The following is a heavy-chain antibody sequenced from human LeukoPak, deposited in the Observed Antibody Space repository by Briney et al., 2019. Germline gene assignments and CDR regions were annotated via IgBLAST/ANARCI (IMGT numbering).Heavy chain of an antibody. V-gene: IGHV3-23*01. J-gene: IGHJ4*02. CDR1: GFTFSSYA. D-gene: IGHD3-22*01. CDR3: AKDLAPYYYDSSGTIFDY. CDR2: ISGSGGST. Sequence: GGSLRLSCAASGFTFSSYAMSWVRQAPGKGLEWVSAISGSGGSTYYADSVKGRFTISRDNSKNTLYLQMNSLRAEDTAVYYCAKDLAPYYYDSSGTIFDYWGQGTLVTVSS.